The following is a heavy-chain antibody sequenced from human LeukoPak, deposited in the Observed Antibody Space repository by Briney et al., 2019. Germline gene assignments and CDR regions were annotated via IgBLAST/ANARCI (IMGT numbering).Heavy chain of an antibody. Sequence: SETLSLTCAVYGGSFSCYYWSWIRQPPGKGLEWIGEINHSGSTNYNPSLKSRVTISVDTSKNQFSLKLSSVTAADTAVYYCARGGALTPAGIAAAGSRASWFDPWGQGTLVTVSS. D-gene: IGHD6-13*01. CDR2: INHSGST. J-gene: IGHJ5*02. V-gene: IGHV4-34*01. CDR1: GGSFSCYY. CDR3: ARGGALTPAGIAAAGSRASWFDP.